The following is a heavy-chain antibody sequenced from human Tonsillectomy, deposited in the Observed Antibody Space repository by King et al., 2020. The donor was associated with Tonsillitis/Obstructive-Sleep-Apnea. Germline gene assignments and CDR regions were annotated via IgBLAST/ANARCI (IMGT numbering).Heavy chain of an antibody. V-gene: IGHV1-24*01. CDR3: ATDLPGPPEEFDY. Sequence: QLVQSGAEVKKPVASVKVSCKVSGYTLTELSIHWVRQAPGKGLEWLGGFDTEDGETIYAKKFQGRVTMTEDTPTDTAYMELSSRRSEDTAVYYCATDLPGPPEEFDYWGQGTLVTVSS. CDR1: GYTLTELS. J-gene: IGHJ4*02. CDR2: FDTEDGET.